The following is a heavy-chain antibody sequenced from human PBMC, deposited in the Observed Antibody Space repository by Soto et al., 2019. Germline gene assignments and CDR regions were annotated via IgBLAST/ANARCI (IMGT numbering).Heavy chain of an antibody. D-gene: IGHD2-2*01. CDR3: ARGGCSSTSCYFVSWFDP. Sequence: GASVKVSCKASGYTFTSYGTSWVRQAPGQGLEWMGWINAYNGNTKYSQKFQGRVTITRDTSASTAYMELSSLRSEDTAVYYCARGGCSSTSCYFVSWFDPWGQGTLVTVSS. CDR1: GYTFTSYG. V-gene: IGHV1-18*01. J-gene: IGHJ5*02. CDR2: INAYNGNT.